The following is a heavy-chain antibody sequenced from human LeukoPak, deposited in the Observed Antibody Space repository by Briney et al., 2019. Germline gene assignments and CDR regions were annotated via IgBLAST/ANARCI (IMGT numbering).Heavy chain of an antibody. J-gene: IGHJ4*02. CDR2: ISYDGSNK. V-gene: IGHV3-30-3*01. D-gene: IGHD3-3*01. CDR1: GFTFSSYA. Sequence: GGSLRLSCAASGFTFSSYALHWVRQAPGKGLEWVAVISYDGSNKYYADSVKGRFTISRDNSMNTLYLQMNSLRAEDTAVYYCARASQTRSGYHDDYWGQGTLVTVSS. CDR3: ARASQTRSGYHDDY.